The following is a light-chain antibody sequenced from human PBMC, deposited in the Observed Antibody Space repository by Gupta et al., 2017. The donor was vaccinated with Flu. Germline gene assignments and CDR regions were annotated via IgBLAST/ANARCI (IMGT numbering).Light chain of an antibody. CDR1: QSVSSN. V-gene: IGKV3-15*01. J-gene: IGKJ1*01. Sequence: EIVLTQSPATLSVSPGERATLSCRASQSVSSNLAWYQQNPGQAPRLLIYGASTRDTGIPARFSGSGYGTEFTLTISSRQSEDFAVYYCQQYKNWPPWTFGQGTKVEIK. CDR3: QQYKNWPPWT. CDR2: GAS.